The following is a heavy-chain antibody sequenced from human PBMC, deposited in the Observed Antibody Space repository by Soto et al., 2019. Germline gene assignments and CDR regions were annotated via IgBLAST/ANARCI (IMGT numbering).Heavy chain of an antibody. CDR3: ARPDCTNGVCYYGMDV. Sequence: GESLKISCKGSGYSFTSYWIDWVRQMPGKGLEWMGIIYPGDSDTRYSPSFQGQVTISADKSISTAYLQWSSLKASDTAMYYCARPDCTNGVCYYGMDVWGQGTTVTVSS. V-gene: IGHV5-51*01. D-gene: IGHD2-8*01. CDR1: GYSFTSYW. J-gene: IGHJ6*02. CDR2: IYPGDSDT.